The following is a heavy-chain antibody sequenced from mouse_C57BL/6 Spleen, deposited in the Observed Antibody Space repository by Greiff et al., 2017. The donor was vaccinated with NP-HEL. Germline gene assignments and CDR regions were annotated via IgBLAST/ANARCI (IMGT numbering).Heavy chain of an antibody. V-gene: IGHV1-81*01. J-gene: IGHJ3*01. Sequence: QVHVKQSGAELARPGASVKLSCKASGYTFTSYGISWVKQRTGQGLEWIGEIYPRSGNTYYNEKFKGKATLTADKSSSTAYMELRSLTSEDSAVYFCARHDGYSFAYWGQGTLVTVSA. CDR2: IYPRSGNT. CDR3: ARHDGYSFAY. CDR1: GYTFTSYG. D-gene: IGHD2-3*01.